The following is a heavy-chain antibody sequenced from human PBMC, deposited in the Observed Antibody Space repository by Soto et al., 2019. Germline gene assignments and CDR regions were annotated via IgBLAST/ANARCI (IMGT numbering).Heavy chain of an antibody. Sequence: GASVKVSCKVSGYIFTGHYIHWVRQAPGQGLEWMGWINPDNGATDYAQKFQDWVTMTRDTSMSTAFIEFRRLKPDDTAVYYCTRGRDRGWYHPSAYGFRGEGTPVTASS. CDR2: INPDNGAT. CDR3: TRGRDRGWYHPSAYGF. CDR1: GYIFTGHY. V-gene: IGHV1-2*04. D-gene: IGHD6-19*01. J-gene: IGHJ4*02.